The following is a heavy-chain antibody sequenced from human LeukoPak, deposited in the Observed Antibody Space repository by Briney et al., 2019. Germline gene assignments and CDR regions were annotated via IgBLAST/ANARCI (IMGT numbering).Heavy chain of an antibody. Sequence: PGGSLRLSCTASGFTFGDYAMSWVRQAPGKGLEWVGLIRSKAYGGTTEYAASVKGRFTISRDDSKSIAYLQINSLRTEDTAMYYCSAKYFDTSDFDYWGQGTLVTVSS. D-gene: IGHD3-22*01. CDR3: SAKYFDTSDFDY. CDR2: IRSKAYGGTT. J-gene: IGHJ4*02. V-gene: IGHV3-49*04. CDR1: GFTFGDYA.